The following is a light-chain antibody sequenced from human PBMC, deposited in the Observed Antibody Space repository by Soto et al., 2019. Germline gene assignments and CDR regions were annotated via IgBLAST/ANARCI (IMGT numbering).Light chain of an antibody. CDR1: QSVSNN. J-gene: IGKJ1*01. Sequence: EIVMTQSPATLSASPGERATLSCRASQSVSNNLAWYHQKPGQAPRLLIYGASTRATGIPARSSGSGSGTEFTLTISSLQPEDFAVYYCQQYNNWWTFGQGTKVEIK. CDR3: QQYNNWWT. CDR2: GAS. V-gene: IGKV3-15*01.